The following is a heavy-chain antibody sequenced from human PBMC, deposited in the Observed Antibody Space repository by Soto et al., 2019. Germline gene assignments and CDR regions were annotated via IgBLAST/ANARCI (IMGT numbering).Heavy chain of an antibody. J-gene: IGHJ5*02. V-gene: IGHV4-59*08. CDR1: GGSISSYF. CDR2: IYYSGST. D-gene: IGHD6-13*01. CDR3: ARAGYSSSRNWDWFAP. Sequence: PSETLSLTCTVSGGSISSYFWSWIRQPPAKGPEWIAYIYYSGSTNYNPSLKSRVTISVDTSKNQFSLKLSSVTAADTAVYYCARAGYSSSRNWDWFAPWGQGTLVTVSS.